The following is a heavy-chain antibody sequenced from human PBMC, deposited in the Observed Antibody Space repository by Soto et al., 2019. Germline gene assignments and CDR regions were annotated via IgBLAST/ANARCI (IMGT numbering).Heavy chain of an antibody. J-gene: IGHJ4*02. CDR3: ARHVKSGSPRYYFDY. CDR1: GGSINTYS. Sequence: LSLTCTVSGGSINTYSWSWIRQPPGKGLEWIGCIYYSGSSSYNPSLKSRVTMSADTSENQFSLKLSSVTAADTAVYYCARHVKSGSPRYYFDYWGQGTLVTVSS. D-gene: IGHD1-26*01. V-gene: IGHV4-59*08. CDR2: IYYSGSS.